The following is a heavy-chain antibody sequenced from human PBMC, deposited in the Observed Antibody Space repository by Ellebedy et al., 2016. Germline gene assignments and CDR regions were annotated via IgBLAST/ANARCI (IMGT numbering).Heavy chain of an antibody. CDR3: AKSTHPGGSYLNDAFDL. J-gene: IGHJ3*01. V-gene: IGHV1-8*01. CDR2: MNPNSGNT. CDR1: GYTFTSYD. Sequence: VSVKVSCKASGYTFTSYDINWVRQATGQGLEWMGWMNPNSGNTGYAQKFQGRVTMTRNTSISTAYMELSSLRAEDTAVYYCAKSTHPGGSYLNDAFDLWGQGAMVTVSS. D-gene: IGHD1-26*01.